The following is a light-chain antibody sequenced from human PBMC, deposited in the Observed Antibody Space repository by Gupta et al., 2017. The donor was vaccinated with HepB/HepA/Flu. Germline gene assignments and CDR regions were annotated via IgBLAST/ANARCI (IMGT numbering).Light chain of an antibody. CDR1: SSNVGRNN. CDR3: AALYTSLNVVV. J-gene: IGLJ2*01. V-gene: IGLV1-44*01. CDR2: YND. Sequence: SVLTQSTSVSGPPEQRVTISCSGNSSNVGRNNVHWYQQRPGTAPKLHIYYNDERPSVVPDRISGSKSGTTASLSISGLQAEDEADYYCAALYTSLNVVVFGGGTKLTVL.